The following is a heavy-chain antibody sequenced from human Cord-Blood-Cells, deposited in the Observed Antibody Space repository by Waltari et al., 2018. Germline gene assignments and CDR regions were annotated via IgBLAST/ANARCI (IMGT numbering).Heavy chain of an antibody. V-gene: IGHV1-69*01. CDR2: ISPILGTE. Sequence: QVQLVQSGAEVKKPGSSVKVSCKASGGTFSSYAISWVRQAPGQGVEWMGGISPILGTENYAQKFQGRVTITADESTSTAYMELSSLRSEDTAVYYCARDRSIDIVATNWFDPWGQGTLVTVSS. D-gene: IGHD5-12*01. J-gene: IGHJ5*02. CDR1: GGTFSSYA. CDR3: ARDRSIDIVATNWFDP.